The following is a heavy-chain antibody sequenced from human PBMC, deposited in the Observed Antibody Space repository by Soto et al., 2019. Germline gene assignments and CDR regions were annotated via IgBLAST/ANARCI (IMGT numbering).Heavy chain of an antibody. CDR2: LIPMFGTT. D-gene: IGHD3-9*01. CDR1: GGTFSSYS. CDR3: ARAVVLTFTRLCDMDV. J-gene: IGHJ6*02. Sequence: QVQLVQSGAEVKTPGSSVKVSCKASGGTFSSYSINWVRQSPGQGLEWMGRLIPMFGTTDYAQRFQGRVTFTADESTSTASLEVTNKTYEDTAVYYCARAVVLTFTRLCDMDVWGQGTTVTVSS. V-gene: IGHV1-69*18.